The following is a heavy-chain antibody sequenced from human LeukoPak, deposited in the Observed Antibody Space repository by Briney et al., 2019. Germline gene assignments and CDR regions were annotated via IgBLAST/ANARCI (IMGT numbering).Heavy chain of an antibody. D-gene: IGHD2-21*01. CDR3: ARGPIFDGMDV. V-gene: IGHV4-39*01. CDR1: GGSISSSSYY. Sequence: SETLSLTCTVSGGSISSSSYYWGWIRQPPGKGLEWIGSIYYSGSTYYNPSLKSRVTISVDTSKNQFSLKLSSVTAADTAAYYCARGPIFDGMDVWGQGTTVTVSS. J-gene: IGHJ6*02. CDR2: IYYSGST.